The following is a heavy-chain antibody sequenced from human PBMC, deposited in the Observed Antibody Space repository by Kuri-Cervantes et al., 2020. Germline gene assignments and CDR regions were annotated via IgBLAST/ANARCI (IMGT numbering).Heavy chain of an antibody. CDR3: ARDLDGYNYLGY. Sequence: GESLKISCAASGFTFSSYWMSWVRQAPGKGLEWVANIKQDGSEKYYVDSVKGRFTISRDNAKNSLYLQMNSLRAEDTAVYYCARDLDGYNYLGYWGQGTLVTVSS. CDR1: GFTFSSYW. D-gene: IGHD5-24*01. CDR2: IKQDGSEK. V-gene: IGHV3-7*01. J-gene: IGHJ4*02.